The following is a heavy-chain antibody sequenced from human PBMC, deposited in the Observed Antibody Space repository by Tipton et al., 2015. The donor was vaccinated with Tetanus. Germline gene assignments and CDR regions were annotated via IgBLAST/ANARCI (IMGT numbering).Heavy chain of an antibody. Sequence: VQSGAEVKKPGASVKVSCKASGYTFTSYGISWVRQAPGQGLEWMGWISAYNGNTNYAQKLQGRVPMTTDTSTSTAYMELRSLRSDDTAVYYCARDRRWFRITGNLNWFDPWGQGTLVTVSS. J-gene: IGHJ5*02. CDR1: GYTFTSYG. CDR3: ARDRRWFRITGNLNWFDP. V-gene: IGHV1-18*01. D-gene: IGHD1-20*01. CDR2: ISAYNGNT.